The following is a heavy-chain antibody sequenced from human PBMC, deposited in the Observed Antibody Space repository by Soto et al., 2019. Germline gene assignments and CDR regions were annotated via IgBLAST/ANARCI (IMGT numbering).Heavy chain of an antibody. J-gene: IGHJ5*02. D-gene: IGHD5-12*01. V-gene: IGHV3-33*01. CDR3: ARGHEVATTMGWFDP. Sequence: QVQLVESGGGVVQPGRSLRLSCAASGLTFSSYGIHWVLQAPGKGLEWVAVIYYDGSNKYYADSVKGRFTISRDNSKNTLYLQMTSLRADDTAVYYCARGHEVATTMGWFDPWGQGTLVTVSS. CDR1: GLTFSSYG. CDR2: IYYDGSNK.